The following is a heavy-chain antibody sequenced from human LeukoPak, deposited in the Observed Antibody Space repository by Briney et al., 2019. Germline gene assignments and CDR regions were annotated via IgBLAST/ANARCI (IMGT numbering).Heavy chain of an antibody. J-gene: IGHJ4*02. CDR3: ARARHSSSWLRSWSYYFDY. CDR1: GGSFSGYY. V-gene: IGHV4-34*01. D-gene: IGHD6-13*01. Sequence: SETLSLTCAVYGGSFSGYYWSWIRQPPGRGLEWIGEINHSGSTNYNPSLKSRVTISVDTSKNQFSLKLSSVTAADTAVYYCARARHSSSWLRSWSYYFDYWGQGTLVTVSS. CDR2: INHSGST.